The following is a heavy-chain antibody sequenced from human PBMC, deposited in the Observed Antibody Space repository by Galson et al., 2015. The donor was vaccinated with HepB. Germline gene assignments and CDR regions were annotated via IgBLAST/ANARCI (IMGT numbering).Heavy chain of an antibody. J-gene: IGHJ4*02. Sequence: SLRLSCAASGFTFSSYAMSWVRQAPGKGLEWVSAISGSGGSTYYADSVKGRFTISRDNSKNTLYLRMNSLRAEDTAVYYCAKEDRGYYYDSSGCPSYWGQGTLVTVSS. D-gene: IGHD3-22*01. CDR2: ISGSGGST. CDR3: AKEDRGYYYDSSGCPSY. CDR1: GFTFSSYA. V-gene: IGHV3-23*01.